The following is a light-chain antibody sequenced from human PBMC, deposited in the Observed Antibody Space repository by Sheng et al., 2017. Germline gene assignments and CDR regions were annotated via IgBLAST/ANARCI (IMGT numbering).Light chain of an antibody. CDR3: GTWDNSLSARV. J-gene: IGLJ3*02. V-gene: IGLV1-51*01. CDR2: DND. Sequence: QSVLTQPPSVSAVPGQRVSISCSGSSSNIEDNYVAWFQQLPGTAPKLLIYDNDRRSSGIPDRFSASKSGTSVTLDITGLQTGDEADYYCGTWDNSLSARVFGGGTKLTVL. CDR1: SSNIEDNY.